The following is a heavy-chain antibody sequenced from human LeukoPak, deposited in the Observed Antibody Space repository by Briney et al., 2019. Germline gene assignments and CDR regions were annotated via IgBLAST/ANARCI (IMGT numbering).Heavy chain of an antibody. V-gene: IGHV3-48*03. CDR1: GFTFSSYE. CDR3: TRDEYWGYFDY. J-gene: IGHJ4*02. Sequence: PGGSLRLPCAASGFTFSSYEMNWVRQAPGKGLEWVSYISSSGSTIYYADSVKGRFTISRDNAKNSLYLHMNSLRAEDTAVYYCTRDEYWGYFDYWGQGTLVTVSS. D-gene: IGHD3-16*01. CDR2: ISSSGSTI.